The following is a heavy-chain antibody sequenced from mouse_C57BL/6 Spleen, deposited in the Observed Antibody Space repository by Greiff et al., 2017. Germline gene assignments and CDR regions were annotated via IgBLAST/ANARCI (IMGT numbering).Heavy chain of an antibody. CDR3: ARVYQYYFDY. V-gene: IGHV1-26*01. D-gene: IGHD5-1-1*01. Sequence: VQLQQSGPELVKPGASVKISCKASGYTFTDYYMNWVKQSHGKSLEWIGDINPNNGGTSYNQKFKGKATLTVDKSSSTAYMELRSLTSEDSAVYYCARVYQYYFDYWGQGTTLTVSS. CDR1: GYTFTDYY. CDR2: INPNNGGT. J-gene: IGHJ2*01.